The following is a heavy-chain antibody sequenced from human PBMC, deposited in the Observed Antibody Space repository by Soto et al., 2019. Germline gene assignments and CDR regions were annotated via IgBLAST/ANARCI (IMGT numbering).Heavy chain of an antibody. CDR3: TTSPVSYIYYYYVMDV. D-gene: IGHD5-18*01. J-gene: IGHJ6*02. CDR2: IKSKTDGGTT. CDR1: GFTFSNAW. Sequence: PGGSLRLSCAASGFTFSNAWMSWVRQAPGKGLEWVGRIKSKTDGGTTDYAAPVKGRFTISRDDSKNTLYLQMNSLKTEDTAVYYCTTSPVSYIYYYYVMDVWAQGTTVTVSS. V-gene: IGHV3-15*01.